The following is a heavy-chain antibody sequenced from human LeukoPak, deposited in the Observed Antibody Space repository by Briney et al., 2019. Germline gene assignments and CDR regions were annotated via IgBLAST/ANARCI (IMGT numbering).Heavy chain of an antibody. CDR2: IWYDGSNN. J-gene: IGHJ4*02. V-gene: IGHV3-33*06. CDR3: PKDIHPMVRGVMSGDYFDY. CDR1: GFTFSSYG. D-gene: IGHD3-10*01. Sequence: PGGSLRLSCAASGFTFSSYGMHWGRQAPGKGQEWMPGIWYDGSNNYYASSGRGRCSISRDSTKSTLQQQINRMTADAPPASYCPKDIHPMVRGVMSGDYFDYWGQGTLVTVPS.